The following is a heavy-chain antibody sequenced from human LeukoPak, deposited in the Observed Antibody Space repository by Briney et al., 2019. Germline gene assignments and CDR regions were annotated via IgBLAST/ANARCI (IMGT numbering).Heavy chain of an antibody. D-gene: IGHD3-9*01. CDR2: ITNGGRTI. V-gene: IGHV3-11*01. CDR3: ARSIGLTGGGVDV. Sequence: GGSLRLSCAASGFTFSDYNMNWVRQAPGKGLEWVSYITNGGRTIHYADSVKGRFTISRDNAKNSLYLQMNSLRAEDTAVYYCARSIGLTGGGVDVWGQGTTVTVSS. CDR1: GFTFSDYN. J-gene: IGHJ6*02.